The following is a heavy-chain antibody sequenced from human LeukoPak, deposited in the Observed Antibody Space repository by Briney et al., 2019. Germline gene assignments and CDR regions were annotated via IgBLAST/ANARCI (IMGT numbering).Heavy chain of an antibody. CDR1: GLSFSIYG. D-gene: IGHD2-8*01. CDR2: IDNSNSYI. CDR3: ARGFYFSMTELYYLDL. V-gene: IGHV3-21*01. J-gene: IGHJ2*01. Sequence: GGSQTLSCAPSGLSFSIYGMNCVRQPPGEWLEWVSSIDNSNSYINYADSVKGRFAISRDNTKNSLYLQMNSLRVEDSAVYYCARGFYFSMTELYYLDLWGRGTLVTVSS.